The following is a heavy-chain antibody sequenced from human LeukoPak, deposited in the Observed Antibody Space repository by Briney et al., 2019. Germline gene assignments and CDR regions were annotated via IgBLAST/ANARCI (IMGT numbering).Heavy chain of an antibody. J-gene: IGHJ6*02. CDR2: IIPILGIA. V-gene: IGHV1-69*02. CDR3: ARARDYGGNYHNYYYCGMDV. CDR1: GGTFSSYT. Sequence: ASVKVSCKASGGTFSSYTISWVRQAPGQGLEWMGRIIPILGIANYAQKFQGRVTITADKSTSTAHMELSSLRSEDTAVYYCARARDYGGNYHNYYYCGMDVWGQGTTVTVSS. D-gene: IGHD4-23*01.